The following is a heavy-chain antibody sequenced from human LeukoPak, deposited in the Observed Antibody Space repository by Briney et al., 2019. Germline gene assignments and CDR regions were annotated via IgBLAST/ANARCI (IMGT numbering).Heavy chain of an antibody. D-gene: IGHD3-22*01. V-gene: IGHV1-2*02. CDR1: GYTLTGYY. J-gene: IGHJ4*02. Sequence: ASVKVSCKASGYTLTGYYMHWVRQAPGQGLEWMGWFNPISGGTDYAQKFQVRVAMTRDTSISTACMELSGLRSDDTAVYYCARGLPYPDGSGYHYFDYWGQGTLVTVSS. CDR3: ARGLPYPDGSGYHYFDY. CDR2: FNPISGGT.